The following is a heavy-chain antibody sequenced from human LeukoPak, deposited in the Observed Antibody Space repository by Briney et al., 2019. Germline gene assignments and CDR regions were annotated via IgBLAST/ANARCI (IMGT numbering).Heavy chain of an antibody. CDR1: GYSFTSYW. J-gene: IGHJ5*02. V-gene: IGHV5-10-1*01. CDR2: IDPSDSYT. Sequence: GESLQISCKGSGYSFTSYWISWVRQMPGKGLEWMGRIDPSDSYTNYSPSFQGHVTISADKSTSTAYLQWSSLKASDTAMYYCARLTGYYYDSSPWGQGTLVTVSS. CDR3: ARLTGYYYDSSP. D-gene: IGHD3-22*01.